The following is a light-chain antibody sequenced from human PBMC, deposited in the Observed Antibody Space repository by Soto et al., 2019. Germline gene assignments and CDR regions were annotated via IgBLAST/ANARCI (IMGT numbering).Light chain of an antibody. CDR1: QSVSSN. Sequence: EIVMTQSPATLSVSPGDRATLSCRAGQSVSSNLAWYQQKPGQAPRLLIYGASTRATGIPARFSGSGSGTEFTLTISSLQSEDFAVYYCQRYNAWPITFGQGTRLDSK. CDR3: QRYNAWPIT. J-gene: IGKJ5*01. V-gene: IGKV3-15*01. CDR2: GAS.